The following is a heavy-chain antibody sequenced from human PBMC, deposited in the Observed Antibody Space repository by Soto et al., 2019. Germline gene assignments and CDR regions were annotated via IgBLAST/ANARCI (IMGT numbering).Heavy chain of an antibody. D-gene: IGHD2-2*01. CDR2: INPNSGGT. CDR3: ARQYCSSTSCYVGAGGY. V-gene: IGHV1-2*04. J-gene: IGHJ4*02. Sequence: QVQLVQSGAEVKKPGASVKVSCKASGYTFTGYYMHWVRQAPGQGLEWMGWINPNSGGTNYAQKFQGWVTMTRYTSISTAYMKLSRLRSDDTAVYYCARQYCSSTSCYVGAGGYWGQGTLVTVSS. CDR1: GYTFTGYY.